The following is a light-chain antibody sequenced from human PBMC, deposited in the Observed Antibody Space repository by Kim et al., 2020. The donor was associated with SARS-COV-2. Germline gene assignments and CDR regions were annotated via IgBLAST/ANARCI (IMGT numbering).Light chain of an antibody. Sequence: GQTATHSCSGGSSNHGRVANDGYQQLPGAAPTRLIYSNDQRPPGAPDRFSGSKSGTAGSVAMSGLEYEDEDDDDCAGWEGSLNALVFGGGTKVTVL. CDR2: SND. V-gene: IGLV1-44*01. CDR3: AGWEGSLNALV. J-gene: IGLJ2*01. CDR1: SSNHGRVA.